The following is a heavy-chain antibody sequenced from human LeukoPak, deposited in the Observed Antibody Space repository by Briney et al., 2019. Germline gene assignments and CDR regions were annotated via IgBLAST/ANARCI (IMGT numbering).Heavy chain of an antibody. J-gene: IGHJ5*02. CDR2: INPNSGGT. Sequence: ASVKVSCKASGYTFTSSGISWVRQAPGQGLEWMGWINPNSGGTNYAQKFQGRVTMTRDTSVSTAYMELSRLRSDDTAVYYCARVWDIAAEFDPWGQGTLVTVSS. D-gene: IGHD6-13*01. CDR3: ARVWDIAAEFDP. V-gene: IGHV1-2*02. CDR1: GYTFTSSG.